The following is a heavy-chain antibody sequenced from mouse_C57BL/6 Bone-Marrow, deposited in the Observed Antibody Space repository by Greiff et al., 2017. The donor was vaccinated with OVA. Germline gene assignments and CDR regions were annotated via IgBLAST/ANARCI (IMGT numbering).Heavy chain of an antibody. D-gene: IGHD3-2*02. V-gene: IGHV1-52*01. J-gene: IGHJ2*01. CDR3: ARSRGLRLRGYFDY. CDR1: GYTFPSYL. CDR2: IDPSDSET. Sequence: VQLQQPGAALVRPGSSLTLSCTASGYTFPSYLMHWLTQSPIPGLEWIGNIDPSDSETHYNQKFKDKATLTVDKSSSTAYMQLSSLTSEDSAVYFCARSRGLRLRGYFDYWGQGTTLTVSS.